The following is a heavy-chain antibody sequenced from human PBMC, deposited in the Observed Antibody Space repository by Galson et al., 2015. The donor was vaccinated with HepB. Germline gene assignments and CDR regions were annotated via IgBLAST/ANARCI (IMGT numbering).Heavy chain of an antibody. CDR2: IIPIFGTA. CDR1: GGTFTSYA. J-gene: IGHJ4*02. CDR3: AREAPDSSGYLFDFDY. D-gene: IGHD3-22*01. Sequence: SVKVSCKASGGTFTSYAISWVRQAPGQGLEWMGGIIPIFGTANYAQKFQGRVTITADESTSTAYMELSSLRSEDTAVYYCAREAPDSSGYLFDFDYWGQGTLVTVSS. V-gene: IGHV1-69*13.